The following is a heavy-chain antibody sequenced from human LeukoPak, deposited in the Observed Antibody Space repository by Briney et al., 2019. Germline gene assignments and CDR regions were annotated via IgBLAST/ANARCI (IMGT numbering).Heavy chain of an antibody. CDR3: ARGLRRTQLFGY. V-gene: IGHV4-31*03. CDR1: GGSISSGGYY. D-gene: IGHD5-18*01. CDR2: IYYSGST. J-gene: IGHJ4*02. Sequence: SQTLSLTCTVSGGSISSGGYYWSWIRQHPGKGLEWIGYIYYSGSTYYNPSLKSRVTISIDTSKNQFSLKLSSVTAADTAMYYCARGLRRTQLFGYWGQGTLVTVSS.